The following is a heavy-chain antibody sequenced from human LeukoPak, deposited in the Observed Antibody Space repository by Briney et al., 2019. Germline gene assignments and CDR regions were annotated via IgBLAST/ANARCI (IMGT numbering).Heavy chain of an antibody. CDR2: INPNSGGT. J-gene: IGHJ4*02. CDR3: ARVGYCSSTSCYRYWYFDY. V-gene: IGHV1-2*02. Sequence: ASVKVSCKASGYTFTGYYMHWVRQAPGQGLEWMGWINPNSGGTNYAQKFQGRVTMTRDTSISTAYMELSRLRSDDTAVYYCARVGYCSSTSCYRYWYFDYWGQGTLVTVSS. D-gene: IGHD2-2*01. CDR1: GYTFTGYY.